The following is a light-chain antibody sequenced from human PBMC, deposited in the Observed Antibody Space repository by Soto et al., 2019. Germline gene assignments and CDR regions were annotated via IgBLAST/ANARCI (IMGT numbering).Light chain of an antibody. Sequence: EVVLTQSPGTLSLSPGETATLSCRASQSVSSNYLAWYQQKPGQAPRLVMYDASNRATGIPDRFSGSGSGTGFALTISRLEPEDFGVYYCQQYGTSPRTFDQGTKV. CDR1: QSVSSNY. V-gene: IGKV3-20*01. J-gene: IGKJ1*01. CDR3: QQYGTSPRT. CDR2: DAS.